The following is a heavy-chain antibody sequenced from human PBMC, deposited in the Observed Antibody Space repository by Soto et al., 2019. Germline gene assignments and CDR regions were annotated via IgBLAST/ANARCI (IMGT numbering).Heavy chain of an antibody. Sequence: PGGSLRLSCAASGFTFSSYGMHWVRQAPGKGLEWVAVIWYDGSNKYYADSVKGRFTISRDNSKNTLYLQMNSLRAEDTAVYYCARAYYDFWSGWYYYYGMDVWGQGTTVTVSS. CDR2: IWYDGSNK. CDR1: GFTFSSYG. V-gene: IGHV3-33*01. J-gene: IGHJ6*02. D-gene: IGHD3-3*01. CDR3: ARAYYDFWSGWYYYYGMDV.